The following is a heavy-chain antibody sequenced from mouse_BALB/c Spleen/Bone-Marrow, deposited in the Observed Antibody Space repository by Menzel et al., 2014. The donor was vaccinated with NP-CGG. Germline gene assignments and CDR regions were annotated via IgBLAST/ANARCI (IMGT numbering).Heavy chain of an antibody. Sequence: VQLQQSGAELVRPGASVKLSCKALGYTFIDYEIHWVKQTPVHGLEWIGAIHPGSGGTACNQKFKGKATLTADKYSSTVYMELSSLTSEDSVVYYCARLRQLGLRTIDYWGQGTTLTVSS. CDR2: IHPGSGGT. J-gene: IGHJ2*01. CDR3: ARLRQLGLRTIDY. D-gene: IGHD3-2*01. V-gene: IGHV1-15*01. CDR1: GYTFIDYE.